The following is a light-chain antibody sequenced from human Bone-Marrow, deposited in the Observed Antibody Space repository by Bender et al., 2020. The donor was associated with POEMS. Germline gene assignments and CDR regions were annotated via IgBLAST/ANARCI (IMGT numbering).Light chain of an antibody. CDR2: KDN. Sequence: SYELTQPPSVSVSPGQTARITCSGDELANQYGYWYQQKAGQAPVVVIYKDNERPSGIPERFSGSISGTMATLTISGVQAEDEADYFCCSYGGTRTWVFGGGTKLTVL. CDR3: CSYGGTRTWV. CDR1: ELANQY. J-gene: IGLJ3*02. V-gene: IGLV3-25*03.